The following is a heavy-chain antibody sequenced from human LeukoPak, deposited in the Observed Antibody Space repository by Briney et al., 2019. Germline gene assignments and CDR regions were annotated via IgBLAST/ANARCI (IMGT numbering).Heavy chain of an antibody. Sequence: ASVRVSFKPSGYTFTGYYMHWVRQAPGQGREWMGWFNPNSATTNYAQKIQGRVTMTRDKSIRTAFLELSRLTSDDTAVYYCARDVLMVGDYGILYYLDYWGQGTLVTVPS. V-gene: IGHV1-2*02. CDR2: FNPNSATT. D-gene: IGHD4-17*01. CDR3: ARDVLMVGDYGILYYLDY. J-gene: IGHJ4*02. CDR1: GYTFTGYY.